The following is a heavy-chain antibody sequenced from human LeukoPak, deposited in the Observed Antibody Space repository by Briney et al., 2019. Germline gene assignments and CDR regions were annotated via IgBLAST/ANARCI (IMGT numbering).Heavy chain of an antibody. D-gene: IGHD5-18*01. CDR2: IYWDDDK. Sequence: SGPTLVNPPQTLTLTCTFSGFSLSTSGVGVGWIRQPPGKALEWLALIYWDDDKRYGPSLKSRLTITKDTSKNQVVLTMTNMDPVDTATYYCAHSPVQRGYSYGGHFDYWGQGTLVTVSS. V-gene: IGHV2-5*05. CDR1: GFSLSTSGVG. J-gene: IGHJ4*02. CDR3: AHSPVQRGYSYGGHFDY.